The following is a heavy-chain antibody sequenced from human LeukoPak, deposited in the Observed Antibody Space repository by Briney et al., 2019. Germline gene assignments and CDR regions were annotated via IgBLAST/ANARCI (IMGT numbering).Heavy chain of an antibody. Sequence: PSETLSLTCAVYGGSFSGYYWSWIRQPPGEGLEWIGEINHSGSTNYNPSLKSRVTISVDTSKNQFSLKLSSVTAADTAVYYCARGRVISGSYFDYWGQGTLVTVSS. D-gene: IGHD2-21*01. CDR3: ARGRVISGSYFDY. CDR1: GGSFSGYY. CDR2: INHSGST. J-gene: IGHJ4*02. V-gene: IGHV4-34*01.